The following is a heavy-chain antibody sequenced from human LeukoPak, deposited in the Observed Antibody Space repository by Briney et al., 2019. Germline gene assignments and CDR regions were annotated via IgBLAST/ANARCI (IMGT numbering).Heavy chain of an antibody. CDR1: GGTFSSYA. D-gene: IGHD5-18*01. CDR2: IIPIFGTA. CDR3: ARDRGSAMYYFDY. J-gene: IGHJ4*02. V-gene: IGHV1-69*01. Sequence: SVKVSCKASGGTFSSYAISWVRQAPGQGLERMGGIIPIFGTANYAQKFQGRVTITADESTSTAYMELSSLRSEDTAVYYCARDRGSAMYYFDYWGQGTLVTVSS.